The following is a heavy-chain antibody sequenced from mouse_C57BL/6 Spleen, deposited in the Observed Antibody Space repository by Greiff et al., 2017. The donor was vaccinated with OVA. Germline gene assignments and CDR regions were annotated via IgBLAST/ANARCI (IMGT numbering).Heavy chain of an antibody. Sequence: VQLQQPGAELVRPGTSVKLSCKASGYTFTSYWMHWVKQRPGQGLEWIGVIDPSDSYTNYNQKFKGKATLTVDTSSSTAYMQLSSLTSEDSAVYYCARPYGSSFYYFDYWGQGTTLTVSS. J-gene: IGHJ2*01. CDR3: ARPYGSSFYYFDY. D-gene: IGHD1-1*01. CDR2: IDPSDSYT. CDR1: GYTFTSYW. V-gene: IGHV1-59*01.